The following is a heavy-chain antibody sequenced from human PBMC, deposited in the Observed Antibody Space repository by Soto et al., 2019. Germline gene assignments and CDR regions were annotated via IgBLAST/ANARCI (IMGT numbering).Heavy chain of an antibody. Sequence: QVQLAESGGGVVQPGRSLRLSCAASGFTFSSYAMHWVRQAPGKGLEWVAVISYDGSNKYYADSVKGRFTISRDNSKNTLYLQMNSLRAEDTAVYYCASRSSGWYALPYYYYGMDVWGQGTTVTVSS. J-gene: IGHJ6*02. CDR2: ISYDGSNK. CDR1: GFTFSSYA. CDR3: ASRSSGWYALPYYYYGMDV. V-gene: IGHV3-30-3*01. D-gene: IGHD6-19*01.